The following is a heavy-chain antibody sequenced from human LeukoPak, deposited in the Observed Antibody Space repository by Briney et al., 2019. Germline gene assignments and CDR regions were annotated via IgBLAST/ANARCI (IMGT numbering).Heavy chain of an antibody. Sequence: SSVKVSCKASGGTFSSYAISLVRQAPGQGLEWMGGIIPIFGTANYAQKFQGRVTITADESTSTAYMELSSLRSEDTAVYYCASPLSGYSYGYISYWGQGTLVTVSS. CDR2: IIPIFGTA. V-gene: IGHV1-69*01. CDR1: GGTFSSYA. D-gene: IGHD5-18*01. CDR3: ASPLSGYSYGYISY. J-gene: IGHJ4*02.